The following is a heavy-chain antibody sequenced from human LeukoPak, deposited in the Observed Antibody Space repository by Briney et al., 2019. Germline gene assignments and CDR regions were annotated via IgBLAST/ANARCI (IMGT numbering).Heavy chain of an antibody. D-gene: IGHD5-18*01. Sequence: PSETLSLTCTVSGGSISTSYFRGWIRQPPGKGLEWIGSIYYSETTYYNPSLKSRVTISVDTSKNQFSLKLSSVTAADTAVYYCARHSDGYPNYYYYYYVDVWGKGTTVTVSS. CDR3: ARHSDGYPNYYYYYYVDV. J-gene: IGHJ6*03. V-gene: IGHV4-39*01. CDR2: IYYSETT. CDR1: GGSISTSYF.